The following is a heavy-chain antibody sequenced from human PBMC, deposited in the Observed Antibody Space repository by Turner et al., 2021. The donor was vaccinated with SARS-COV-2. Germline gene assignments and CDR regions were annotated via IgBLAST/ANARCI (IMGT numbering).Heavy chain of an antibody. D-gene: IGHD6-19*01. Sequence: QVQLVESGGGVVQPGRSLRLSCAASGFTFSSYGMHWVRQAPGKGLELVAVIWYDGSNKYYADSVKSRFTISRDNSKNTLYLQMNSLRAEDTAVYYCARDKGDGSSGWLIPSGSYYFDYWGQGTLVTVSS. J-gene: IGHJ4*02. CDR1: GFTFSSYG. CDR2: IWYDGSNK. CDR3: ARDKGDGSSGWLIPSGSYYFDY. V-gene: IGHV3-33*01.